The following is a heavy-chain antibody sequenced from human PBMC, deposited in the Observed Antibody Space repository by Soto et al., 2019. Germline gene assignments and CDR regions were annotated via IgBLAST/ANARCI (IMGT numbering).Heavy chain of an antibody. Sequence: SETLSLTCTVSGDSGGFISSSSYHWGWIRQPPGKGLEWIGNIYYSGSTYYNPSLKRRVTISVATSKNPFSPRPPSVTSAHTGVFNGAKHHQYGPFDSWGQGTLVTVSS. CDR2: IYYSGST. CDR1: GDSGGFISSSSYH. D-gene: IGHD4-17*01. CDR3: AKHHQYGPFDS. V-gene: IGHV4-39*01. J-gene: IGHJ5*01.